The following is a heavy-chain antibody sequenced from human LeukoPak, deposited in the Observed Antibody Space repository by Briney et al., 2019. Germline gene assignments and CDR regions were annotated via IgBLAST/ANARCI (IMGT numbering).Heavy chain of an antibody. Sequence: GASVKVSCTASGYTFTRYDINWVRQATGQGLEWMGWINLNSGNTGYAQKFQGRVTITRDTSIRTAYMEVSSLRSEDTAVYYCASLWGYCSSTSCSNDAFDIWGQGTMVTVSS. CDR2: INLNSGNT. V-gene: IGHV1-8*03. J-gene: IGHJ3*02. D-gene: IGHD2-2*01. CDR1: GYTFTRYD. CDR3: ASLWGYCSSTSCSNDAFDI.